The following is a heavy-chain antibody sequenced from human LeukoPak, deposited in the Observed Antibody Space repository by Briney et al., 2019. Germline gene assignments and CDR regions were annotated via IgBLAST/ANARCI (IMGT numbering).Heavy chain of an antibody. CDR1: TFTFSSYG. CDR2: IQYDGNKR. D-gene: IGHD6-19*01. Sequence: PGGSLRLSCAASTFTFSSYGMHWVRQAPGKGLEWVAFIQYDGNKRYYADSVKGRFTISRDNSKNTLYLQMNSLRPEDTAIYYCANTMYSSAWSPFDCWGRGTLVTVSS. J-gene: IGHJ4*02. CDR3: ANTMYSSAWSPFDC. V-gene: IGHV3-30*02.